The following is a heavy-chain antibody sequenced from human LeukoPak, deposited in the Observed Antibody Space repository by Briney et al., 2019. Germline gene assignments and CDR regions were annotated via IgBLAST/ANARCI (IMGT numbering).Heavy chain of an antibody. CDR2: ISSSSSYI. D-gene: IGHD6-19*01. Sequence: GGSLRLSCAASGFTFSSYSMNWVRQAPGKGLEWVSSISSSSSYIYYADSVKGRFTISRDNAKNSLYLQMNSLRAEDTAVYYCAVGAVAGEGAFDIWGQGTMVTVSS. CDR1: GFTFSSYS. CDR3: AVGAVAGEGAFDI. J-gene: IGHJ3*02. V-gene: IGHV3-21*01.